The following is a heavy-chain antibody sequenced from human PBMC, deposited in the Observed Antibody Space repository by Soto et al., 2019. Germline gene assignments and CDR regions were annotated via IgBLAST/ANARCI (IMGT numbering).Heavy chain of an antibody. Sequence: QVQLVESGGGVVQPGRSLRLSCAASGFAFNKYGVHWVRQAPGEGLERVSLISFDGSDEWYADSVKGRFTISRDNSKNTLYLQMNSLRPEDTAVYYCAKGYEISPPIASGWYPNYYYGMDVWGQGTTVTVSS. CDR1: GFAFNKYG. V-gene: IGHV3-30*18. CDR3: AKGYEISPPIASGWYPNYYYGMDV. D-gene: IGHD6-19*01. CDR2: ISFDGSDE. J-gene: IGHJ6*02.